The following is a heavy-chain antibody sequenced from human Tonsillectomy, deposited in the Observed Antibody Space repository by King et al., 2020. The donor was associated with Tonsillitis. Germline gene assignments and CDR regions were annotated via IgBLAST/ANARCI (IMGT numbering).Heavy chain of an antibody. CDR2: IYYSGTT. CDR3: SRLDYYGSGNYLFFDL. J-gene: IGHJ2*01. Sequence: VQLQESGPGLVKPSETLSLTCTVSGSISGSYWSWIRQPPGKGLEWIGYIYYSGTTNYNPSLRSRVTISVDTSKNQFSLKLSSVTAADTAVYYCSRLDYYGSGNYLFFDLWGRGTLVTVSS. D-gene: IGHD3-10*01. V-gene: IGHV4-59*08. CDR1: GSISGSY.